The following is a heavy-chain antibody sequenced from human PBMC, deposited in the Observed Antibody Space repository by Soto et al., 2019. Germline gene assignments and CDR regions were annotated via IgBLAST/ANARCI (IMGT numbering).Heavy chain of an antibody. Sequence: QVQLVQSGAEVKKPGASVKVSCKAAGYTFTNYDINWVRQATGQGLEWMGWMNPHSGNAGYSQKFQGRVTMTRDNSITTAYMELSNLRSDDTAIYYCVRGEGYCSSASCYDYWGQGALVTVSS. J-gene: IGHJ4*02. D-gene: IGHD2-2*01. CDR3: VRGEGYCSSASCYDY. V-gene: IGHV1-8*01. CDR2: MNPHSGNA. CDR1: GYTFTNYD.